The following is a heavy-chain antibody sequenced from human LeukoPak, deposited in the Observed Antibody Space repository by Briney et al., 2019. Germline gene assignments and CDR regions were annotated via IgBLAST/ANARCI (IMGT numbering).Heavy chain of an antibody. J-gene: IGHJ4*02. CDR1: GFSFSNYG. D-gene: IGHD4-23*01. CDR2: IRYDESKT. CDR3: AKGYGGSHFDY. V-gene: IGHV3-30*02. Sequence: GGFLRLSCAASGFSFSNYGMHWVRQAPGKGLEWVAFIRYDESKTYYADSVRGRFTISRDNSKNTLYLQMNSLRVEDTAIYYCAKGYGGSHFDYWGQGALVAVSS.